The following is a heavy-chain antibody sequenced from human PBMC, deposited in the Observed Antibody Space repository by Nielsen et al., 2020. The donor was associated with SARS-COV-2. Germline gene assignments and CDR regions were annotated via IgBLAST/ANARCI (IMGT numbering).Heavy chain of an antibody. V-gene: IGHV1-8*02. CDR3: ALSPTGPDYDILTGPGVGFYYYYYGMDV. D-gene: IGHD3-9*01. J-gene: IGHJ6*02. Sequence: ASVKVSCKASGGTFSSYAISWVRQATGQGLEWMGWMNPNSGNTGYAQKFQGRVTMTRNTSISTAYMELSSLRSEDTAVYYCALSPTGPDYDILTGPGVGFYYYYYGMDVWGQGTTVTVSS. CDR1: GGTFSSYA. CDR2: MNPNSGNT.